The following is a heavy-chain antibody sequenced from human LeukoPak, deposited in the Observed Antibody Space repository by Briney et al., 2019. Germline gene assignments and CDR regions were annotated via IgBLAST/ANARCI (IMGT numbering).Heavy chain of an antibody. CDR1: GGSISSGGYY. CDR3: ARETRYYYDSSEV. D-gene: IGHD3-22*01. V-gene: IGHV4-30-2*01. Sequence: SETLSLTCTVSGGSISSGGYYWSWIRQPPGKGLEWVGYIYHSGSTYYNPSLKSRVTISVDRSKNQFSLKLSSVTAADTAVYYCARETRYYYDSSEVWGQGTMVTVSS. CDR2: IYHSGST. J-gene: IGHJ3*01.